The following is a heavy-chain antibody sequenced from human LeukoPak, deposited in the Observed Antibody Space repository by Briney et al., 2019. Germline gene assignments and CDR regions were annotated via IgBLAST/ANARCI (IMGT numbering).Heavy chain of an antibody. Sequence: GESLKISCKGSGYRFTDYWIGWVRQMPGKGLECMGIIYPDDSDIRYSPSFQGQVTISADKSVSTAYLQWSSLKASDTAMYYCARGLGDYVYYFDYWGQGALVTVSS. J-gene: IGHJ4*02. CDR1: GYRFTDYW. CDR3: ARGLGDYVYYFDY. D-gene: IGHD4-17*01. V-gene: IGHV5-51*01. CDR2: IYPDDSDI.